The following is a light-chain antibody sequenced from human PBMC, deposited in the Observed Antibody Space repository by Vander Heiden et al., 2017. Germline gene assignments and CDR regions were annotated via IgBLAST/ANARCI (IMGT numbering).Light chain of an antibody. CDR2: LGS. CDR3: MRALQTFT. V-gene: IGKV2-28*01. J-gene: IGKJ3*01. Sequence: DIVMTQSPPSLSFTPGEPASLSCRSSQSLLHSVRYNYVDWYLQKPRQSPQLLIYLGSNRASGVPDRFGGSGAGTDFTLKISRVEAEDVGVYYCMRALQTFTFGPGTKVDIK. CDR1: QSLLHSVRYNY.